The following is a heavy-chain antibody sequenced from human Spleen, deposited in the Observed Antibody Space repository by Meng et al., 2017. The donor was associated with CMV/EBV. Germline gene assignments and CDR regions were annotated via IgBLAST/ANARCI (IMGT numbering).Heavy chain of an antibody. CDR3: ARDTAAVAGIWFDP. CDR1: GYTFTHHA. V-gene: IGHV1-18*01. D-gene: IGHD6-19*01. J-gene: IGHJ5*02. CDR2: ISGYNGNT. Sequence: SGYTFTHHAISWVRQAPGQGLEWMGWISGYNGNTDYAPRFQGRVTMTTDTSTSTAYMDLRSLRSDDTAVYYCARDTAAVAGIWFDPWGQGSLVTVSS.